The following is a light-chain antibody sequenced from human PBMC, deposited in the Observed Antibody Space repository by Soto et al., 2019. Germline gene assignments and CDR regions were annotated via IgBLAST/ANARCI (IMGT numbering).Light chain of an antibody. CDR1: SGDVGGYNS. CDR2: EVS. V-gene: IGLV2-14*01. J-gene: IGLJ2*01. Sequence: QSALTQPASASGSPGQSITISCTGTSGDVGGYNSVSWYQQHPGKAPKLMIYEVSNRPSGVSNRFSGSKSGNTASLTISGLQAEDEADYYCSSYTSSVTVAFGGGTKLTAL. CDR3: SSYTSSVTVA.